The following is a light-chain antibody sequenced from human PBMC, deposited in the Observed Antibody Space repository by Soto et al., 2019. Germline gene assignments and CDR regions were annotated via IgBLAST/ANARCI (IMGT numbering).Light chain of an antibody. CDR2: DAS. CDR1: QNIDSY. Sequence: DIQMTQSPSSLSASVGDRVTISCRASQNIDSYLNWYQQRPGKAPKLLIHDASSLQSGVPSRFSGSGSGTDFALTISSLQPEDFATIYCQQTYSTPWTFGQGNKVEI. J-gene: IGKJ1*01. CDR3: QQTYSTPWT. V-gene: IGKV1-39*01.